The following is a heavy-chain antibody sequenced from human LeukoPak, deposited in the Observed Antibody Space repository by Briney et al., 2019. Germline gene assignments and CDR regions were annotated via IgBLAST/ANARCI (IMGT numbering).Heavy chain of an antibody. CDR2: IYYSGST. V-gene: IGHV4-30-4*01. CDR3: ARVGEWFGEPDY. Sequence: KTSETLSLTCTVSGGSISSGDYYWSWIRQPPGKGLEWIGYIYYSGSTYYNPPLKSRVTISVDTSKNQFSLKLSSVTAADTAVYYCARVGEWFGEPDYWGQGTLVTVSS. J-gene: IGHJ4*02. D-gene: IGHD3-10*01. CDR1: GGSISSGDYY.